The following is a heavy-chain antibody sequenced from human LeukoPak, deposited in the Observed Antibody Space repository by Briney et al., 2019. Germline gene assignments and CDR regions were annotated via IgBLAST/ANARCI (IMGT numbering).Heavy chain of an antibody. Sequence: SQTLSLTCTVSGGSISSGSYYWSWIRQPAGKGLEWIGRIYTSGSTNCNPSLKSRVTISVDTSKNQFSLKLSSVTAADTAVYYCARDSLRYFDWPSDGGMDVWGQGTTVTVSS. CDR3: ARDSLRYFDWPSDGGMDV. J-gene: IGHJ6*02. CDR2: IYTSGST. V-gene: IGHV4-61*02. D-gene: IGHD3-9*01. CDR1: GGSISSGSYY.